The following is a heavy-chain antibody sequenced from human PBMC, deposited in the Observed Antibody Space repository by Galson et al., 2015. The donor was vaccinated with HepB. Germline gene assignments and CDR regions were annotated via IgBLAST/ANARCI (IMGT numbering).Heavy chain of an antibody. CDR2: FDPEDGET. Sequence: SVKVSCKVSGYTLTELSMHWVRQAPGKGLEWMGGFDPEDGETIYALKFQGRVTMTRNTSITTAYMELSSLRSEDTAVYYCARSPPRGSSGQDYWGQGALVTVSS. CDR3: ARSPPRGSSGQDY. D-gene: IGHD6-6*01. CDR1: GYTLTELS. V-gene: IGHV1-24*01. J-gene: IGHJ4*02.